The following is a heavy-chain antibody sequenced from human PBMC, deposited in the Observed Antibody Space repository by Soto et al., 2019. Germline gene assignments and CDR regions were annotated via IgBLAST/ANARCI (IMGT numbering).Heavy chain of an antibody. D-gene: IGHD3-22*01. J-gene: IGHJ5*02. Sequence: SETLSLTCTVSGGSISSSSYYWGWIRQPPGKGLEWIGSIYYSGSTYYNPSLKSRVTISVDRSKNQFSLKLSSVTAADTAVYYCASKGPPDSSGFNWFDPWGQGALVTVSS. CDR3: ASKGPPDSSGFNWFDP. CDR1: GGSISSSSYY. V-gene: IGHV4-39*01. CDR2: IYYSGST.